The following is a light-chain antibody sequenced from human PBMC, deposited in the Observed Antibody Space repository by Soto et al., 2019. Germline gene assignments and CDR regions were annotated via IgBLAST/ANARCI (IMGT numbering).Light chain of an antibody. CDR3: QQYNNWPFT. CDR2: GAS. V-gene: IGKV3-15*01. CDR1: ESVSSN. Sequence: EIVMTQSPATLSVSPGERATLSCRASESVSSNLAWYQQKPGQAPRLLIYGASTRVTGIPARFSGSGSGTEFTRTISSLQSEDFAVYYCQQYNNWPFTFGPGTKVDIK. J-gene: IGKJ3*01.